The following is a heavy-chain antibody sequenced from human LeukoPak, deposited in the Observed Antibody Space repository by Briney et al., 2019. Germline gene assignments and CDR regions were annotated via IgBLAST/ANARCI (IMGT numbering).Heavy chain of an antibody. D-gene: IGHD3-22*01. CDR1: GYTFTNYD. CDR3: ARRYYYDSSGYYSHFDY. V-gene: IGHV1-18*01. J-gene: IGHJ4*02. Sequence: ASVKVSCKASGYTFTNYDVSLVRQAPGQGLEWMGWISAYNGNTNYAQKLQGRVTMTTDTSTSTAYMELRSLRSDDTAVYYCARRYYYDSSGYYSHFDYWGQGTLVTVSS. CDR2: ISAYNGNT.